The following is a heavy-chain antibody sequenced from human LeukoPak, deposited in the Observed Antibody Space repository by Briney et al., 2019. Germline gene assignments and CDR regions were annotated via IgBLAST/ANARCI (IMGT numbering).Heavy chain of an antibody. D-gene: IGHD6-19*01. V-gene: IGHV3-23*01. CDR2: FSGSGRNT. Sequence: GGSLRVSCAASGFTFSSYAMRWVRQVPGKVLEWVSGFSGSGRNTYYVDSVKGRFITSRDNSKNTVSLQMNSLRAEDTAVYYCATETESSGWYGQFDYCGQGTLVTVSS. J-gene: IGHJ4*02. CDR1: GFTFSSYA. CDR3: ATETESSGWYGQFDY.